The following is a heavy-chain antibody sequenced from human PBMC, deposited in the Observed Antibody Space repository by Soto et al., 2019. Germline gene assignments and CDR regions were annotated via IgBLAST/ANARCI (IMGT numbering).Heavy chain of an antibody. Sequence: SETLSLTCAVYGGSFSGYYWSWIRQPPGKGLEWIGEINHSGSTNYNPSLKSRVTISVDTSKNQFSLKLSSVTAADTAVYYCAALNWLLSDTDAFDIWGQGTMVTVSS. J-gene: IGHJ3*02. D-gene: IGHD3-9*01. CDR3: AALNWLLSDTDAFDI. CDR2: INHSGST. V-gene: IGHV4-34*01. CDR1: GGSFSGYY.